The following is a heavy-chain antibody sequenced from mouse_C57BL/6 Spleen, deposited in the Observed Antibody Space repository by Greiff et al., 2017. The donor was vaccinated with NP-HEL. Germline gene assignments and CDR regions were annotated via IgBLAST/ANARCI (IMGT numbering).Heavy chain of an antibody. Sequence: EVQRVESEGGLVQPGSSMKLSCTASGFTFSDYYMAWVRQVPEKGLEWVANINYDGSSTYYLDSLKSRFIISRDNAKNILYLQMSSLKSEDTATYYCARDKGYYYGTSYFDVWGTGTTVTVSS. CDR3: ARDKGYYYGTSYFDV. V-gene: IGHV5-16*01. CDR1: GFTFSDYY. D-gene: IGHD1-1*01. J-gene: IGHJ1*03. CDR2: INYDGSST.